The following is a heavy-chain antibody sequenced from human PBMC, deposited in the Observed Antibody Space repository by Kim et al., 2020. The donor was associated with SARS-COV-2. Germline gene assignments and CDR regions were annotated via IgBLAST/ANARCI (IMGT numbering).Heavy chain of an antibody. CDR3: AKDSSEWLRYFDY. D-gene: IGHD5-12*01. J-gene: IGHJ4*02. V-gene: IGHV3-33*06. Sequence: YADSGKGRFTISIDNSKNTLYLQMNSLRAEDTAVYYCAKDSSEWLRYFDYWGQGTLVTVSS.